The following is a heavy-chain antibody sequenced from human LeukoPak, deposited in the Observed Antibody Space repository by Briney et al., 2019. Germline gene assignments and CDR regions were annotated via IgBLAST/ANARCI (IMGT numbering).Heavy chain of an antibody. CDR3: AGLVPSGSRSFDP. CDR2: INSDGSST. D-gene: IGHD3-10*01. CDR1: GFTFSSYW. Sequence: QPGGSLRLSCAASGFTFSSYWMHWVRQAPGKGLVWVSRINSDGSSTSYADSVKGRFTISRDNAKNTLYLQMNSLRAEDTAVYYCAGLVPSGSRSFDPWGQGTLVTVSS. J-gene: IGHJ5*02. V-gene: IGHV3-74*01.